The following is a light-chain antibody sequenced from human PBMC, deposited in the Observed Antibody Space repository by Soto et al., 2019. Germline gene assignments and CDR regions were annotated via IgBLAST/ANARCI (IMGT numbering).Light chain of an antibody. CDR2: CAS. V-gene: IGKV4-1*01. CDR1: QRALYSPNNSSY. J-gene: IGKJ4*01. Sequence: ALTPSADSLALCLRASALIHCKSKQRALYSPNNSSYLAWYQQKPGQAPKLLIYCASSRETGVPDRFSGSGSGTDFTLTISSLQAEDVAVYYCQQYYSTPLTFGEGTKVDIK. CDR3: QQYYSTPLT.